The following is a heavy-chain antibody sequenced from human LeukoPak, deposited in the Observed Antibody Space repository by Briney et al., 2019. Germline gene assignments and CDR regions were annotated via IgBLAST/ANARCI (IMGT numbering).Heavy chain of an antibody. D-gene: IGHD1-26*01. CDR3: AKDTVFAALGATTGAFDY. CDR1: GSTFSSYG. CDR2: ISYDGSNK. Sequence: PGGSLRLSCAASGSTFSSYGMHWVRQAPGKGLEWVAVISYDGSNKYYADSVKGRFTISRDNSKNTLYLQMNSLRAEDTAVYYCAKDTVFAALGATTGAFDYWGQGTLVTVSS. J-gene: IGHJ4*02. V-gene: IGHV3-30*18.